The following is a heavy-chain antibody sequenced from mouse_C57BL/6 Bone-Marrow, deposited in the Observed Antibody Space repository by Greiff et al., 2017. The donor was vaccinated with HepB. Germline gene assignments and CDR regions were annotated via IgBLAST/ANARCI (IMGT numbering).Heavy chain of an antibody. CDR3: ARQRDFRDYAMDY. Sequence: VHLVESGPGLVAPSQSLSITCTVSGFSLTSYGVHWVRQPPGKGLEWLVVIWSDGSTTYNSALKSRLSISKDNSKSQVFLKMNSHQTDDTAMYYGARQRDFRDYAMDYWGQGTSVTVSS. J-gene: IGHJ4*01. D-gene: IGHD3-2*02. CDR2: IWSDGST. V-gene: IGHV2-6-1*01. CDR1: GFSLTSYG.